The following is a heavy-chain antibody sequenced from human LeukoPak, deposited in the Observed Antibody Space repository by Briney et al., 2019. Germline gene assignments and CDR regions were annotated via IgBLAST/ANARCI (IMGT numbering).Heavy chain of an antibody. J-gene: IGHJ4*02. CDR1: GYTFTGYY. CDR3: TTKYYYDSSDYYVIDY. CDR2: FDPENGET. D-gene: IGHD3-22*01. V-gene: IGHV1-24*01. Sequence: ASVKVSCKASGYTFTGYYMHWVRQAPGKGLEWMGTFDPENGETIYAQKFQGRVTMTDDTSTDTAYMELSSLRSEDTAVYYGTTKYYYDSSDYYVIDYWGQGTLVIVSS.